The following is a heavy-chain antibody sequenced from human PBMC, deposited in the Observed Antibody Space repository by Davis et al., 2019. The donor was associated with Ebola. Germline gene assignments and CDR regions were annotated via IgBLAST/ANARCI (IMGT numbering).Heavy chain of an antibody. CDR3: AREAVAAFDF. J-gene: IGHJ4*02. CDR2: IYSGGST. D-gene: IGHD2-15*01. Sequence: GGSLRLSCAASGFTVSSNYMSWVRQAPGKGLEWVSVIYSGGSTYYADSVKGRFTISRDNSKNTLYLQMNSLRAEDTAVFYCAREAVAAFDFWGQGTLVTVSS. V-gene: IGHV3-66*01. CDR1: GFTVSSNY.